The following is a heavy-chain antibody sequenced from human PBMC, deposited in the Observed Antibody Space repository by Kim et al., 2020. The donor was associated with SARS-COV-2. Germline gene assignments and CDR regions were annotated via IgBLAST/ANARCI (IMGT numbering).Heavy chain of an antibody. J-gene: IGHJ4*02. D-gene: IGHD3-22*01. CDR2: ISGGGGIT. CDR3: AARRDRSAYFFHY. CDR1: GFIFSNYG. V-gene: IGHV3-23*01. Sequence: GGSLRLSCAASGFIFSNYGVSWVRQAPGKGLEWVSSISGGGGITYYADSVKGRFTISRDNSKDTLYLQMNSLRAEDTALYYCAARRDRSAYFFHYLGQGTLVHVSS.